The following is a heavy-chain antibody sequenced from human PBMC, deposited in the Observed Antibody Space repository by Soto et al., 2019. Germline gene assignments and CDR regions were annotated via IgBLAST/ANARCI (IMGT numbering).Heavy chain of an antibody. CDR1: GFAFSSYA. CDR2: ISGSGGST. J-gene: IGHJ3*02. CDR3: AKTLGYCSSTSCPDDAFDI. V-gene: IGHV3-23*01. Sequence: GGSLRLSCAASGFAFSSYAMSWVRQAPGKGLEWVSAISGSGGSTYYADSVKGRFTISRDNSKNTLYLQMNSLRAEDTAVYYCAKTLGYCSSTSCPDDAFDIWGQGTMVTVSS. D-gene: IGHD2-2*01.